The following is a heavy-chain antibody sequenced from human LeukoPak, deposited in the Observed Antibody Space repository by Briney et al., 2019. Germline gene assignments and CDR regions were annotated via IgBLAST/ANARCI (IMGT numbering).Heavy chain of an antibody. D-gene: IGHD2-2*01. Sequence: SETLSLTCAVYGGSFSGYYWSWIRQPPGKGLEWIGEINHSGSTNYNPSLKSRVTISVDTSKNQFSLKLSSVTAADTAVYYCARFVPPWAFDIWGQGTMVTVSS. J-gene: IGHJ3*02. V-gene: IGHV4-34*01. CDR2: INHSGST. CDR1: GGSFSGYY. CDR3: ARFVPPWAFDI.